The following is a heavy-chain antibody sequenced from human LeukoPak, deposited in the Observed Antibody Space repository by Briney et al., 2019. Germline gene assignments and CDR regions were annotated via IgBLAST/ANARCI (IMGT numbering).Heavy chain of an antibody. CDR3: AKATPQWRGGSYYFDY. Sequence: GGALRLSCAASGFTFSSYAMSWVRQAPGKGLEWVSAIRDSGSSTHYADSVKGRFTISRDNSKNTLYLQMNSLRAEDTAVYYCAKATPQWRGGSYYFDYWGQGTLVTVSS. CDR2: IRDSGSST. D-gene: IGHD6-19*01. J-gene: IGHJ4*02. V-gene: IGHV3-23*01. CDR1: GFTFSSYA.